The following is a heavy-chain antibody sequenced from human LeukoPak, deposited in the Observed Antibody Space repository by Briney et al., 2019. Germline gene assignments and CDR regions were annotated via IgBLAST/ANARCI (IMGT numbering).Heavy chain of an antibody. V-gene: IGHV3-23*01. Sequence: GGTLRLSCAASGFSFSSHGMSWVRQAPGKGLEWVSGIIGGAGSTYYADSVKGRFTISGDNSKNTLFLQMNSLRAEDTAVYYCAKASHSSSWYVPFDPWGQGTLVTVSS. CDR2: IIGGAGST. D-gene: IGHD6-13*01. J-gene: IGHJ5*02. CDR1: GFSFSSHG. CDR3: AKASHSSSWYVPFDP.